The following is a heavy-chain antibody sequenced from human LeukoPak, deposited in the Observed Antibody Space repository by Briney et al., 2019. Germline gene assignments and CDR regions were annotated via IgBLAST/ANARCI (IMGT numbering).Heavy chain of an antibody. Sequence: ASVKVSCKASGYTFTSYGISWVRQAPGQGLEWMGWISAYNGNTNYAQKLQGRVTMTTDTSTSTAYMELRSLRSDDTAVYYCARDTPNDYSNYEEPNFDYWGQGTLVTVSS. D-gene: IGHD4-11*01. CDR3: ARDTPNDYSNYEEPNFDY. CDR2: ISAYNGNT. CDR1: GYTFTSYG. J-gene: IGHJ4*02. V-gene: IGHV1-18*01.